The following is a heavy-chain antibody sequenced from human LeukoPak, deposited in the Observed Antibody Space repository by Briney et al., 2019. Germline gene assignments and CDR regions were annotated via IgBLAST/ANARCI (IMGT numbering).Heavy chain of an antibody. D-gene: IGHD1-26*01. V-gene: IGHV3-30*02. CDR2: IRYDGSNK. CDR1: GFTFISYS. J-gene: IGHJ6*03. CDR3: ARDPYSGNYGNYYYYYMDV. Sequence: PGGSLRLSCAASGFTFISYSIHWVRQAPGKGLEWVAFIRYDGSNKYYADSVKGRFTISRDNAKNSLYLQMNSLGPEDTAVYYCARDPYSGNYGNYYYYYMDVWGKGTTVTISS.